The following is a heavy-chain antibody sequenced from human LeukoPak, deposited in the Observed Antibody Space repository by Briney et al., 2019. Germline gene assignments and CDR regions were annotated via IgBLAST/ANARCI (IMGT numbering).Heavy chain of an antibody. CDR1: GYTFTGYY. V-gene: IGHV1-2*02. Sequence: GASVKVSCKTSGYTFTGYYIHWVRQAPGQGVEWMGWINPNSGGTNYAQNFQGRVTMTRDTSINTAYMELGRLRSDDTAVYYFARSPGLDTAVVNRPWGQGTLITVSS. CDR3: ARSPGLDTAVVNRP. CDR2: INPNSGGT. J-gene: IGHJ5*02. D-gene: IGHD5-18*01.